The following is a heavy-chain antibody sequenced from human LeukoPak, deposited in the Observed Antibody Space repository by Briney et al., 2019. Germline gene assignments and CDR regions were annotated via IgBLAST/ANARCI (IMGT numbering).Heavy chain of an antibody. J-gene: IGHJ4*02. CDR3: ASYVLRYFDWLPFDY. CDR1: GGSISSSSYY. Sequence: PSETLSLTXTVSGGSISSSSYYWGWIGQPPGKGLQWIGSIYYSGSTYYNPSLKSRVTISVDTSKNQFSLKLSSVTAADTAVYYCASYVLRYFDWLPFDYWGQGTLVTVSS. D-gene: IGHD3-9*01. V-gene: IGHV4-39*01. CDR2: IYYSGST.